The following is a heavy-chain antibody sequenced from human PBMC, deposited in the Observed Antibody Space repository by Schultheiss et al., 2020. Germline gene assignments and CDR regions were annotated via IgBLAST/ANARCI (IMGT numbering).Heavy chain of an antibody. V-gene: IGHV4-34*01. CDR2: INHSGST. J-gene: IGHJ6*02. Sequence: SETLSLTCAVYGGSFSGYYWSWIRQPPGKGLEWIGEINHSGSTNYNPSLKSRVTISVDTSKNQFSLKLSSVTAADTAVYYCARFEPSSHKYTVVTHAFWATSNGMDVWGQGTTVTV. CDR3: ARFEPSSHKYTVVTHAFWATSNGMDV. D-gene: IGHD4-23*01. CDR1: GGSFSGYY.